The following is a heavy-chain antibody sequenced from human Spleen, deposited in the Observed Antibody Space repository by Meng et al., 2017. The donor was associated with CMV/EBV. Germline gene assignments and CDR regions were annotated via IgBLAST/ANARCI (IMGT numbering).Heavy chain of an antibody. D-gene: IGHD5-24*01. CDR2: INHSGST. CDR3: ASFDGYNNLDY. J-gene: IGHJ4*02. Sequence: QVQLQQWGAGLLKPSETLSLTCAVYGGSFSGYYWSWIRQPPGKGLEWIGEINHSGSTNYNPSLKSRVTISVDTSKNQFSLKLSSVTAADTAVYYCASFDGYNNLDYWGQGTLVTVSS. CDR1: GGSFSGYY. V-gene: IGHV4-34*01.